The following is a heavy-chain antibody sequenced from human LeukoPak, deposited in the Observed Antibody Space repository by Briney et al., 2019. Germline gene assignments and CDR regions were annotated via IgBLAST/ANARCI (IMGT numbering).Heavy chain of an antibody. CDR2: ISAYNGNT. J-gene: IGHJ4*02. Sequence: EASVKVSCKASGYTFTSYGISWVRQAPGQGLEWMGWISAYNGNTNYAQKLQGRVTMTTDTSTSTAYMELRSLRSDDTAVYYCARDSPLYYYDSSGYSVLDYWGQGTLVTVSS. D-gene: IGHD3-22*01. CDR1: GYTFTSYG. CDR3: ARDSPLYYYDSSGYSVLDY. V-gene: IGHV1-18*01.